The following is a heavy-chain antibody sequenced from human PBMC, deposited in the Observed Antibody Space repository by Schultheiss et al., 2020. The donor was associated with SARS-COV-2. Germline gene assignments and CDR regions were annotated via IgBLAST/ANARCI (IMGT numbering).Heavy chain of an antibody. Sequence: GGSLRLSCAASGFTFSSYAMHWVRQAPGKGLEWVAVMSFDGSYKYYADSVKGRFTISRDNSKNTLYLRINSLRAEDTAVYYCARGGGLVGDYWGQGTLVTVSS. CDR3: ARGGGLVGDY. CDR2: MSFDGSYK. V-gene: IGHV3-30-3*01. CDR1: GFTFSSYA. J-gene: IGHJ4*02. D-gene: IGHD1-26*01.